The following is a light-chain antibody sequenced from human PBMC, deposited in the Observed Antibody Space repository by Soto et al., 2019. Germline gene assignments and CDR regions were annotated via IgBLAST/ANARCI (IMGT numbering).Light chain of an antibody. Sequence: EIVMTQSPATLSVSPGERATLSCRASQSVSSNLAWYQQKPGQAPRLLIYGASTRATRIPNRFSGSGSGTEFTLTISSLQSEDFAVYYCQQYNNWPPLTFGGGTKGEIK. CDR1: QSVSSN. V-gene: IGKV3-15*01. CDR2: GAS. CDR3: QQYNNWPPLT. J-gene: IGKJ4*01.